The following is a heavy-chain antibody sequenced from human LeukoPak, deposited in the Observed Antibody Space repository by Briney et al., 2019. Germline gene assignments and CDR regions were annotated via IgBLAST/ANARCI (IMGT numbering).Heavy chain of an antibody. CDR3: ARVQVPMGPTLDDAFDI. D-gene: IGHD1-1*01. J-gene: IGHJ3*02. V-gene: IGHV7-4-1*02. Sequence: ASVKVSCKASGYTFTSYAVNWVRQAPGQGLEWMGWINTNTGNPTYAQGFTGRFVFSLDTSISTASLQISSLKAEDTAVYYCARVQVPMGPTLDDAFDIWGQGTMVTVSS. CDR1: GYTFTSYA. CDR2: INTNTGNP.